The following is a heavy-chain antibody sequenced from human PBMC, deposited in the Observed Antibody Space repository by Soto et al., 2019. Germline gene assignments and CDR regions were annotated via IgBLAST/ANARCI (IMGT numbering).Heavy chain of an antibody. CDR1: GGSRISSGYY. V-gene: IGHV4-31*02. CDR2: IYYSGST. CDR3: ARDGWLGDHNEVWFEP. Sequence: PSKTLSRTWTVSGGSRISSGYYFSCIRDHPRKGLEWIGYIYYSGSTYYNPSLKSRVTISVDTSKNQFSLKLSSVTAADTAVYYCARDGWLGDHNEVWFEPWGQGTLVIVCS. J-gene: IGHJ5*02. D-gene: IGHD3-10*01.